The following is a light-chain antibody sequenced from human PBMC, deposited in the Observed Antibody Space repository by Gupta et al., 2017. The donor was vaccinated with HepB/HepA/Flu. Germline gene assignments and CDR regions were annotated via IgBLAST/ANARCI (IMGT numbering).Light chain of an antibody. CDR1: QSFRTS. CDR2: KAS. Sequence: DIQMTQSPSTLSASVGDRVTITCRASQSFRTSLAWYQQKPGKAPKLLIYKASILETGVPSRFSGSESGTEFTLTSSSRQPDDFANYYCQQDISYSTFGQGTKVEIK. V-gene: IGKV1-5*03. J-gene: IGKJ1*01. CDR3: QQDISYST.